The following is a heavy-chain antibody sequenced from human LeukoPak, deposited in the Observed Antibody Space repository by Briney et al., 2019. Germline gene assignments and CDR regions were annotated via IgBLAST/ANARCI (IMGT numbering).Heavy chain of an antibody. Sequence: SETLSLTCTVYGGSFSGYHWTWIRQPPGKGLEWIGEINHSGSTNCNPSLKSRVTISVDTSKNQFSLKLSSVTAADTAVYYCARDHRIAAAGGALDYWGQGTLVTVSS. J-gene: IGHJ4*02. V-gene: IGHV4-34*01. D-gene: IGHD6-13*01. CDR3: ARDHRIAAAGGALDY. CDR1: GGSFSGYH. CDR2: INHSGST.